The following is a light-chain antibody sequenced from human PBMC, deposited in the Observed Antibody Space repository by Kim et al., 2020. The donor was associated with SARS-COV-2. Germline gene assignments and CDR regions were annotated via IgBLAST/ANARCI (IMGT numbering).Light chain of an antibody. CDR2: DVS. Sequence: QSALTQPASVSGSPGQSITISCTGTSSDVGGYNYVSWYQQHPGKAPKLMIYDVSHRPSGVSNRFSGSKSGNTASLTISGLQAEDEADYYCSSYTSSMTVGVFGGGTQLTVL. CDR1: SSDVGGYNY. J-gene: IGLJ2*01. V-gene: IGLV2-14*03. CDR3: SSYTSSMTVGV.